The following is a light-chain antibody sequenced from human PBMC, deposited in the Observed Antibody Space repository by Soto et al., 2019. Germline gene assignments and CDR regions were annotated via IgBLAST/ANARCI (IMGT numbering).Light chain of an antibody. Sequence: EIVLTQSPATLSLSPGERATLSCSARQSVSSSYLAWYQQKPGQAPRLLIYGASSRATGIPDRFSGSGSGTDFTLTISRLEPEDSAVYYCQQYGSSPTWTFGQGTKGDIK. CDR3: QQYGSSPTWT. CDR1: QSVSSSY. CDR2: GAS. J-gene: IGKJ1*01. V-gene: IGKV3-20*01.